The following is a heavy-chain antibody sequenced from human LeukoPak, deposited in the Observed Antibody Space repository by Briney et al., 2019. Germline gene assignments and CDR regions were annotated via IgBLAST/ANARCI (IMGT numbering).Heavy chain of an antibody. Sequence: GASVKVSCKASGYTFTSYGISWVRQAPGQGLEWMGGIIPIFGTANYAQKFQGRVTITADESTSTAYMELSSLRSEDTAVYYCARDRSRYSSGWNYFDYWGQGTLVTVSS. D-gene: IGHD6-19*01. J-gene: IGHJ4*02. V-gene: IGHV1-69*13. CDR1: GYTFTSYG. CDR2: IIPIFGTA. CDR3: ARDRSRYSSGWNYFDY.